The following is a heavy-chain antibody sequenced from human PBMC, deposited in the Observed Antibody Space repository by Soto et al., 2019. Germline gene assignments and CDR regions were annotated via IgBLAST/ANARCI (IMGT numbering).Heavy chain of an antibody. CDR1: GGTFSSYA. J-gene: IGHJ2*01. V-gene: IGHV1-69*06. CDR3: ARADCSSPSCYKGGSYWYFDL. D-gene: IGHD2-2*02. CDR2: IIPIFGTA. Sequence: QVQLVQSGAEVKKPGSSVKVSCKASGGTFSSYAISWVRQAPGQGLEWMGGIIPIFGTANYAQKFQGRVTITADKSTSTAYMELSSLRSEDTAVYYCARADCSSPSCYKGGSYWYFDLWGRGTLVTVSS.